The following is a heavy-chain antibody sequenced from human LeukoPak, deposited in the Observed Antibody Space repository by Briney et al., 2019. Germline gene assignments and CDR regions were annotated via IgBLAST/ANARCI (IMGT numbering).Heavy chain of an antibody. CDR1: GFIFSNLG. Sequence: PGGSLRLSCAASGFIFSNLGMSWVRQAPGKGLEWVANIKQDGSERNYVASVKGRFTISRDNSKNSLYLQMDSLRAEDTALYYCARGGGAPDSWGQGTLVTVSS. D-gene: IGHD3-3*01. CDR2: IKQDGSER. J-gene: IGHJ4*02. V-gene: IGHV3-7*01. CDR3: ARGGGAPDS.